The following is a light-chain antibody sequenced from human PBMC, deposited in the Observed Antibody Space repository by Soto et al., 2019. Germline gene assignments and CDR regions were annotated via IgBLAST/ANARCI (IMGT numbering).Light chain of an antibody. CDR1: SGDIGAYNF. J-gene: IGLJ2*01. Sequence: QSALTQPASVSGSPGQSITISSTGTSGDIGAYNFVSWYQQHPGKAPKLMLYDVNIRPSGVSNRFSGSKSGNTASLTISGLKTEDEADYYCTSWTTSTTMIFGGGTKVTVL. CDR2: DVN. V-gene: IGLV2-14*03. CDR3: TSWTTSTTMI.